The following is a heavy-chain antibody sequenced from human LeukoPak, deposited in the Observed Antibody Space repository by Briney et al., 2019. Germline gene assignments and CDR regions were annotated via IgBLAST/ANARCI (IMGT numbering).Heavy chain of an antibody. D-gene: IGHD6-19*01. CDR1: GGTFSSYA. CDR3: ARAQAIAVAGGGHFDY. J-gene: IGHJ4*02. V-gene: IGHV1-69*13. Sequence: GASVKVSCKASGGTFSSYAISWVRQAPGQGLEWMGGIIPIFGTANYAQKFQGRVTITADESTSTAYMELSSLRSEDTAVYYCARAQAIAVAGGGHFDYWGQGILVTVSS. CDR2: IIPIFGTA.